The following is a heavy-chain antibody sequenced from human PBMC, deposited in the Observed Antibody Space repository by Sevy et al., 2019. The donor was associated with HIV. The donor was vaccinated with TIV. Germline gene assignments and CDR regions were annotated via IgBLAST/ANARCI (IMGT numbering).Heavy chain of an antibody. CDR2: ISGSGGST. J-gene: IGHJ3*02. CDR1: GFTFSSYA. Sequence: GGSLRLSCAASGFTFSSYAMSWVRQAPGKGLEWVSAISGSGGSTYYADSVKGRFTISRDNSKNTLYLQMNSLRAEDTAVYYCAILSPVAVAAGGGFDIWGQGTMVTVSS. D-gene: IGHD6-19*01. V-gene: IGHV3-23*01. CDR3: AILSPVAVAAGGGFDI.